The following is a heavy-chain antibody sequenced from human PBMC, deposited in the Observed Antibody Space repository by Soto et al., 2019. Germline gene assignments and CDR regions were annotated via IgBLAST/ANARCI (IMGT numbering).Heavy chain of an antibody. CDR3: ARELVNSSGSHYFDY. CDR1: GYTFTSYY. CDR2: INPGGGST. J-gene: IGHJ4*02. D-gene: IGHD3-22*01. V-gene: IGHV1-46*01. Sequence: QVQLVQSGAEVKKPGASVKVSCKASGYTFTSYYMHWVRQAPGQGLEWMGIINPGGGSTSYAQKFQGRVTMTRDTSTSTVYMELSSLRSEDTAVYYCARELVNSSGSHYFDYWGQGTLVTVSS.